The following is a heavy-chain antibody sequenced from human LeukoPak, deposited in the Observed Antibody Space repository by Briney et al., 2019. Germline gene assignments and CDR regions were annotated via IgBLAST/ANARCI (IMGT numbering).Heavy chain of an antibody. Sequence: ASVKVSCKASGYTFTNYYIHWVRQAPGQGLEWMGIINPSGSSTSYAQKFQGRVTLTTDTSTTTAYMELRSLRSDDTALYYCARDPTNTSGRYAFFDYWGQGTLVTVSS. D-gene: IGHD6-19*01. CDR2: INPSGSST. CDR3: ARDPTNTSGRYAFFDY. J-gene: IGHJ4*02. CDR1: GYTFTNYY. V-gene: IGHV1-46*01.